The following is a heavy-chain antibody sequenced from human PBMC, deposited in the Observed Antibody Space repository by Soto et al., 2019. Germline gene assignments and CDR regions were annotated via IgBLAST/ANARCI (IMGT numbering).Heavy chain of an antibody. CDR2: IYYSGST. CDR1: GGSISSGGYY. CDR3: ARVGYNSEKWNEKLVDY. D-gene: IGHD1-1*01. J-gene: IGHJ4*02. Sequence: QVQLQESGPGLVKPSRTLSLTCTVSGGSISSGGYYWSWIRQHPGKGLEWIGYIYYSGSTYYNPSLKSRVTISVDTSKNQFSLKLSSVTAADTAVYYCARVGYNSEKWNEKLVDYWGQGTLVTVSS. V-gene: IGHV4-31*03.